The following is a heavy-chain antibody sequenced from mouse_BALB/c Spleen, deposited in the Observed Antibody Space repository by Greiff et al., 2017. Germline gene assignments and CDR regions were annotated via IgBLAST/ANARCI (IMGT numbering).Heavy chain of an antibody. Sequence: VMLVESGPGLVAPSQSLSITCTVSGFSLTGYGVNWVRQPPGKGLEWLGMIWGDGSTDYNSALKSRLSISKDNSKSQVFLKMNSLQTDDTARYYCARDRVYYYGSSYWYFDVWGAGTTVTVSS. V-gene: IGHV2-6-7*01. CDR3: ARDRVYYYGSSYWYFDV. CDR2: IWGDGST. D-gene: IGHD1-1*01. CDR1: GFSLTGYG. J-gene: IGHJ1*01.